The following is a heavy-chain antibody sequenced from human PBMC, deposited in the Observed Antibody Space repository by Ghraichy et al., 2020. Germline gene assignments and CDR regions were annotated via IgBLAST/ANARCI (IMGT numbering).Heavy chain of an antibody. V-gene: IGHV3-30*18. D-gene: IGHD2-21*02. J-gene: IGHJ4*01. CDR1: GFTFSRYG. Sequence: GGSLRLSCAASGFTFSRYGMHWVRQAPGKGLEWVALRSPDEKTKYYADSVKGRFTISRDDSKNTLFLQMNNLSPEDTGMYYCAKDWAKSSGGADCLVNWGRGTLVTVSS. CDR2: RSPDEKTK. CDR3: AKDWAKSSGGADCLVN.